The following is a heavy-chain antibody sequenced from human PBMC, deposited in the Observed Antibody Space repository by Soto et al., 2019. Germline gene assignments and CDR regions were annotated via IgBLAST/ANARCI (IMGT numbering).Heavy chain of an antibody. J-gene: IGHJ5*02. CDR3: ARVVIFGVVFLGNWFDP. Sequence: SETLSLTCTVSGGSISSGGYYWSWIRQHPGKGLEWIGYIYYSGSTYYNPSLKSRVTISVDTSKNQFSLKLSSVTAADTAVYHCARVVIFGVVFLGNWFDPWGQGTMVAVAS. V-gene: IGHV4-31*03. CDR2: IYYSGST. CDR1: GGSISSGGYY. D-gene: IGHD3-3*01.